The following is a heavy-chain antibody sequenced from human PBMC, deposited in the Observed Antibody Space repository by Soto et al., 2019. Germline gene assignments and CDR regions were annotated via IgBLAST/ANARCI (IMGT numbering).Heavy chain of an antibody. CDR2: VSSSGNT. Sequence: QLQLQESGPGLVKPSETLSLTCTVSGGSISSSGYFWAWIRQPPGKALEWIGSVSSSGNTYYNPSLQSRVTISLDTSQNQFSLKLNSVTAADTAVYSCARRGKAAARHFDYWGQGIPVTVSS. CDR3: ARRGKAAARHFDY. D-gene: IGHD6-13*01. J-gene: IGHJ4*02. V-gene: IGHV4-39*01. CDR1: GGSISSSGYF.